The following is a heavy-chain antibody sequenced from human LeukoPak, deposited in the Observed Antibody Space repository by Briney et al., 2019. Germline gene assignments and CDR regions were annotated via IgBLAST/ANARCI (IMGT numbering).Heavy chain of an antibody. CDR2: INSDGSST. CDR3: AREEYCSGGSCYMGWYGMDV. D-gene: IGHD2-15*01. V-gene: IGHV3-74*01. Sequence: GGSLRLSCAASGFTFSSYWMHWVRQAPGKGLVWVSRINSDGSSTSYADSAKGRFTISRDNAKNTLYLQMNSLRAEDTAVYYCAREEYCSGGSCYMGWYGMDVWGQGTTVTVSS. CDR1: GFTFSSYW. J-gene: IGHJ6*02.